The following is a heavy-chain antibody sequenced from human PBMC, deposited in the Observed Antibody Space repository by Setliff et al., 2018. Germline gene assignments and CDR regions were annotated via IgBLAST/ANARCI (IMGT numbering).Heavy chain of an antibody. CDR3: ARLRKAVDGINFPRYMDV. CDR1: GDSISSGTYC. Sequence: SETLSLTCTVSGDSISSGTYCWNWIRQYPGEGLEWTGYICNSGVTNYNPSLKSVVTVSVDTSKNQFSLRLSSVTAADTAVYYCARLRKAVDGINFPRYMDVWGKGTTVTVSS. CDR2: ICNSGVT. D-gene: IGHD6-19*01. J-gene: IGHJ6*04. V-gene: IGHV4-31*01.